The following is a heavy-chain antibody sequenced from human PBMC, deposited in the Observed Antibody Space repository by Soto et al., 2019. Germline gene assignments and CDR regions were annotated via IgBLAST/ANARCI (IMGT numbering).Heavy chain of an antibody. CDR2: IYYSGST. D-gene: IGHD2-2*01. J-gene: IGHJ6*03. CDR3: ARGRPQKGGYCSSTSCYSYYYYYMDV. CDR1: GGSISSYY. Sequence: PSETLSLTCTVSGGSISSYYWSWIRQPPGKGLEWIGYIYYSGSTSYNPSLKSRVTISVDTSKNQFSLKLSSVTAADTAVYYCARGRPQKGGYCSSTSCYSYYYYYMDVWGKGTTVTVSS. V-gene: IGHV4-59*01.